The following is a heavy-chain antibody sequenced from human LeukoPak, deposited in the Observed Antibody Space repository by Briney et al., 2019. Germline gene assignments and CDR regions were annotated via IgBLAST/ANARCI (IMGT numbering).Heavy chain of an antibody. CDR2: IYSGGST. J-gene: IGHJ5*02. D-gene: IGHD6-19*01. CDR3: ARDVAVAGYKWFDP. Sequence: GGSLRLACAASGFTVSSNYMSWVRQAPGKGLEWVSVIYSGGSTYYADSVKGRFTISRDNSKNTLYLQMNSLRAEDTAVYYCARDVAVAGYKWFDPWGQGTQVSVSS. V-gene: IGHV3-53*01. CDR1: GFTVSSNY.